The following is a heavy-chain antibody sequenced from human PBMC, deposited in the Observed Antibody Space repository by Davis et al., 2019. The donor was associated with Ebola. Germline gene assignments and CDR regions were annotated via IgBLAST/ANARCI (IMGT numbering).Heavy chain of an antibody. J-gene: IGHJ3*02. V-gene: IGHV1-18*01. D-gene: IGHD1-26*01. CDR2: ISAYNGNT. CDR3: ARTSIVGTTTTASDI. CDR1: GYTFISYG. Sequence: ASVKVSCKASGYTFISYGITWVRQAPGQGLEWMGWISAYNGNTAYAQILQGRVTMTTDTSTGTAYMELRSLRSDDTAVYFCARTSIVGTTTTASDIWGQGTMVTVSS.